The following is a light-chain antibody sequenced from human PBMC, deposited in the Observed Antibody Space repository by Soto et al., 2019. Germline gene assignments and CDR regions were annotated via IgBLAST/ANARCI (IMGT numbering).Light chain of an antibody. Sequence: QSALPQPHSVSGSPGQSVTISCTGTSSDVGGYNFVSWYQQHPGKAPKLMIFDVSKRPSGVPDRFSGSKSGNTASLTISGLQAEDEADYYCCSYAGSYTYVFGTGTKVTVL. V-gene: IGLV2-11*01. CDR3: CSYAGSYTYV. J-gene: IGLJ1*01. CDR1: SSDVGGYNF. CDR2: DVS.